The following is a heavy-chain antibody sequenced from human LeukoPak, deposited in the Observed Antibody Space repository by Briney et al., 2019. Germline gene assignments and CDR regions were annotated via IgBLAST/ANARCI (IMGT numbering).Heavy chain of an antibody. CDR2: ISYDGSNK. Sequence: GRSLRLSCAASGFTFSSYAMHWVRQAPGKGLEWVAVISYDGSNKYYADSVKGRFTISRDNSKNTLYPQMNSLRAEDTAVYYCARDVRGFDYWGQGTLVTVSS. J-gene: IGHJ4*02. D-gene: IGHD3-10*02. V-gene: IGHV3-30-3*01. CDR3: ARDVRGFDY. CDR1: GFTFSSYA.